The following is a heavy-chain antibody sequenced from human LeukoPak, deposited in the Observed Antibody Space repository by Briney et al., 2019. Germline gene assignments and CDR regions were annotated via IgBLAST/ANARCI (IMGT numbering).Heavy chain of an antibody. CDR3: ARDGYSYGPGYYYYVDV. J-gene: IGHJ6*03. D-gene: IGHD5-18*01. Sequence: ASVKVSCKASGYTFTGYYMHWVRQAPGQGLEWMGWINPNSGGTNYAQKFQGRVTMTRDTSISTAYMELSRLRSDDTAVYYCARDGYSYGPGYYYYVDVWGKGTTVTVSS. CDR2: INPNSGGT. CDR1: GYTFTGYY. V-gene: IGHV1-2*02.